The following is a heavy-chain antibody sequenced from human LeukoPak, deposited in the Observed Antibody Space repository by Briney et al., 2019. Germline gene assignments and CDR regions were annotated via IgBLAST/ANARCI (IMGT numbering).Heavy chain of an antibody. D-gene: IGHD2-15*01. CDR2: ISSGSSYT. Sequence: PGGPLRLSCTASGFTFSHYYMSWIRQAPGKGLEWVSDISSGSSYTNYTVSVQGRCSISRDNANNSLFLQMTSIGVEDTAVYYCAKTERYCSGGSCYWPSDFWGQGTLVSVSS. CDR3: AKTERYCSGGSCYWPSDF. CDR1: GFTFSHYY. V-gene: IGHV3-11*03. J-gene: IGHJ4*02.